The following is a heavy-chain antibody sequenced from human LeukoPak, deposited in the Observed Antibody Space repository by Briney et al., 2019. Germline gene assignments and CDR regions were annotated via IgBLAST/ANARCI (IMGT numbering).Heavy chain of an antibody. CDR3: ARGPYYYGSGSYYKRGYYYYGMDV. J-gene: IGHJ6*02. D-gene: IGHD3-10*01. Sequence: PGGSLRLSCAASGFTFSSYAMHWVRQAPGKGLEWVAVISYDGSNKYYADSVKGRFTISRDNSKNTLYLQMNSLRAEDTAVYYCARGPYYYGSGSYYKRGYYYYGMDVWGQGTTVTVSS. V-gene: IGHV3-30-3*01. CDR1: GFTFSSYA. CDR2: ISYDGSNK.